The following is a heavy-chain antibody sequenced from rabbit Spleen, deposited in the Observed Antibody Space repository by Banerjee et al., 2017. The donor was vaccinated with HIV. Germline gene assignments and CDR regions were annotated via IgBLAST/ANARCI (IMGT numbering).Heavy chain of an antibody. D-gene: IGHD1-1*01. CDR3: ARDTSTSFSTYGMDL. CDR2: IAPGSGST. J-gene: IGHJ6*01. V-gene: IGHV1S40*01. CDR1: GFSLSTYA. Sequence: QSLEESGGDLVKPGASLTLTCTASGFSLSTYAILWVRQAPGKGLEWIACIAPGSGSTYYASWAKGRFTISKTSPTTVTLQMTSLTAADTATYFCARDTSTSFSTYGMDLWGPGTLVTVS.